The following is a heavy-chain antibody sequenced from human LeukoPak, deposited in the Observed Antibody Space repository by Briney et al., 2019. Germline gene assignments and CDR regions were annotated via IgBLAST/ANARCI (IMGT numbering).Heavy chain of an antibody. V-gene: IGHV4-34*01. D-gene: IGHD1-26*01. Sequence: PETLSLTCAVYGGSFSGYYWSWIRQPPGKGLEWIGEINHSGSTNYNPSLKSRVTISVDTSKNQFSLKLSSVTAADTAVYYCARDPSGSYWFDPWGQGTLVTVSS. CDR1: GGSFSGYY. CDR3: ARDPSGSYWFDP. J-gene: IGHJ5*02. CDR2: INHSGST.